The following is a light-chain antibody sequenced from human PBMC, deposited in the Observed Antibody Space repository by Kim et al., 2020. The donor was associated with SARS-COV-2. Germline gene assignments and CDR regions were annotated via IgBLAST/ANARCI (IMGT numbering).Light chain of an antibody. CDR2: YDD. CDR1: NIGDES. V-gene: IGLV3-21*04. Sequence: SYELTQPPSVSAAPAETARITCGGNNIGDESVHWYQQKPGQAPILVISYDDDRPSGIPERFSGSNSGNTATLTISRVEAGDEADYYCQVWDSTTDHVVFGGGTQLTVL. CDR3: QVWDSTTDHVV. J-gene: IGLJ2*01.